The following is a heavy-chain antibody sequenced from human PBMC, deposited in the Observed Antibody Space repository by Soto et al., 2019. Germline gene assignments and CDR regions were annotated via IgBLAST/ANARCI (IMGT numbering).Heavy chain of an antibody. CDR1: GFTFRSYV. CDR2: TSYDGSDK. Sequence: QVQLVESGGGVVQPGTSLRVSCVGSGFTFRSYVIHWVRQAPGKGLEWVALTSYDGSDKYYDDSVRGRFTISRDNSRNTVDLQMDNLRLEDTALYYCARWGTTGGLDVWGQGTLVSVSS. CDR3: ARWGTTGGLDV. J-gene: IGHJ1*01. D-gene: IGHD3-16*01. V-gene: IGHV3-30*19.